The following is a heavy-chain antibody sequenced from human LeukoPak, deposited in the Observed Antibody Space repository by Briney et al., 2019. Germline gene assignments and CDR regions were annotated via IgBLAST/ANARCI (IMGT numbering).Heavy chain of an antibody. CDR3: ARGRRKGGFS. V-gene: IGHV1-46*01. J-gene: IGHJ5*02. CDR2: MNPRVGST. Sequence: ASVKVSCKASGYTLASYYVHWVRQAPGQGLEWMGIMNPRVGSTSYAQKFQGRVSMTRDTSTSTVYMELRSLRSEDTAVYYCARGRRKGGFSWGQGTLVTVSS. D-gene: IGHD3-16*01. CDR1: GYTLASYY.